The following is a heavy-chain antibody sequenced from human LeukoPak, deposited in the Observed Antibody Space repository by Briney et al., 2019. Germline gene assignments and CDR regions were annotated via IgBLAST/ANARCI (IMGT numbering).Heavy chain of an antibody. V-gene: IGHV3-7*03. D-gene: IGHD3-10*01. J-gene: IGHJ4*02. CDR1: GFILGDFF. CDR2: INLDGSEK. CDR3: VRGVTMIRGAVMYPFFFDF. Sequence: GGSLRLSCAASGFILGDFFMSWARQAPGKGLEWVANINLDGSEKFHVDSVKGRFTISRDNAKSALYLQMNSLRAADTAMYFCVRGVTMIRGAVMYPFFFDFWGRGTLVTVSS.